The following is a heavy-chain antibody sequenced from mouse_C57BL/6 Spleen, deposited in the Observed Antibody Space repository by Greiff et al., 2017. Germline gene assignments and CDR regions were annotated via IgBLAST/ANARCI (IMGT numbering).Heavy chain of an antibody. CDR1: GYSFTSYY. V-gene: IGHV1-66*01. D-gene: IGHD1-1*01. CDR3: ARRGPTVVATDYAMDY. Sequence: QVQLQQSGPELVKPGASVKISCKASGYSFTSYYIHWVKQRPGQGLEWIGWIYPGSGNTKYNEKFKGKATLTADTSSSTAYMQLSSLTSEDSAVYYCARRGPTVVATDYAMDYWGQGTSVTVSS. J-gene: IGHJ4*01. CDR2: IYPGSGNT.